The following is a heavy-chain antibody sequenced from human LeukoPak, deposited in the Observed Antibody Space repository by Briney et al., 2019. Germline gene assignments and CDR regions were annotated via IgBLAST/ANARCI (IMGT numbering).Heavy chain of an antibody. CDR3: AANSADYNTLGSSYKV. CDR1: AGSFSGYY. CDR2: ISYSGTT. D-gene: IGHD3-10*01. V-gene: IGHV4-34*01. Sequence: SETLSLTCAVYAGSFSGYYWSWIRQPPGKGLEWIGSISYSGTTYYNPSLKSRVTISVDTSKNQFSLKLNSVTAADTAVFYCAANSADYNTLGSSYKVWGQGTLVTVSS. J-gene: IGHJ4*02.